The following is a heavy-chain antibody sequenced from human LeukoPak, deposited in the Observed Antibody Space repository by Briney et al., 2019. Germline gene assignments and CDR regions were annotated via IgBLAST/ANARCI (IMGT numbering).Heavy chain of an antibody. CDR3: ASQGRYCSGGSCYSPHYFDY. D-gene: IGHD2-15*01. Sequence: SETLSLTCTVSGGSITSKTYYWGWVRQPPGKGLELIGSSYYSGSSYYSPSLKNRVTIAVDTSRSQFSLKMTSVTAADTAVYYCASQGRYCSGGSCYSPHYFDYWGQGALVAVSS. V-gene: IGHV4-39*01. J-gene: IGHJ4*02. CDR1: GGSITSKTYY. CDR2: SYYSGSS.